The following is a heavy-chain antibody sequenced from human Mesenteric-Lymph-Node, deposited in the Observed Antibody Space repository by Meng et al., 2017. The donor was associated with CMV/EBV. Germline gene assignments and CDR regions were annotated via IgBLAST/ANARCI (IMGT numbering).Heavy chain of an antibody. V-gene: IGHV3-23*01. J-gene: IGHJ4*02. Sequence: GESLKISCAAPGFTFRDYGMTWVRQAPGKGLEWVSGISDFGGSTYYADSVKGRFTTSRDNSKNTMFLQMNSLRAEDTAVYYCVKDASSWDCGPDCYSDYWGQGTLVTVSS. CDR3: VKDASSWDCGPDCYSDY. D-gene: IGHD2-21*01. CDR2: ISDFGGST. CDR1: GFTFRDYG.